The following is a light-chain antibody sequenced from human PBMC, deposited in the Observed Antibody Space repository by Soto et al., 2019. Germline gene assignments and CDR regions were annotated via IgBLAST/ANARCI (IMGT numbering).Light chain of an antibody. CDR1: QSISSTY. Sequence: EIVLTQSPGTLSLSSGERATLYCRASQSISSTYLTWYHRRPGQAPRLLIYDAFTRTTGVPARFSGSGSGPDFTLTISRLEPEDFAVYFCQHYGSSPWTFGQGTKVDIK. CDR3: QHYGSSPWT. V-gene: IGKV3-20*01. CDR2: DAF. J-gene: IGKJ1*01.